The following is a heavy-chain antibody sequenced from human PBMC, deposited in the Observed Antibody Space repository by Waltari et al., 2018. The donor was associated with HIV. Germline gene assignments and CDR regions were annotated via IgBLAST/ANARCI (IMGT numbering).Heavy chain of an antibody. CDR2: INAGNGNT. Sequence: QVQLVQSGAEVKKPGASVKVSCKASGYTFTTSAMHWVRKAPGQRLEWMGWINAGNGNTKYSQKFQGRVTITRDTSARKVYMELSSLRFEDTAVYYCAKDETIDSGYDWTFDYWGQGTLVTVSS. D-gene: IGHD5-12*01. V-gene: IGHV1-3*01. CDR1: GYTFTTSA. J-gene: IGHJ4*02. CDR3: AKDETIDSGYDWTFDY.